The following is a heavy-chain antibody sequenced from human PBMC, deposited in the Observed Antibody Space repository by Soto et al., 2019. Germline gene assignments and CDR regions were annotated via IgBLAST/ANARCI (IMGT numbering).Heavy chain of an antibody. V-gene: IGHV4-59*01. J-gene: IGHJ4*02. Sequence: SETLSLTCSVSGTSIRGYYWTWIRQPPGKGLEWIGYINYTGTTKYNPSLKSRLTVSVDTSKNQFSLRLNSVTAADTAVYYCAREVSSFGSNHFDSWGQGALVTVSS. CDR1: GTSIRGYY. CDR3: AREVSSFGSNHFDS. CDR2: INYTGTT. D-gene: IGHD3-10*01.